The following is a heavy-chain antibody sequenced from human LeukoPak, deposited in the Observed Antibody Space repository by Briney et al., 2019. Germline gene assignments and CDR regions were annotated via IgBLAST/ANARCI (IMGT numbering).Heavy chain of an antibody. J-gene: IGHJ4*02. CDR2: ITFSSSII. D-gene: IGHD4-17*01. Sequence: GGSLRLSCAASGFTFSSYSMNWVRQAPGKGLEWVSYITFSSSIIYYADSVRGRFTISRDNAKNSLYLQMNSLRAEDTAVYYCARDRLHYGEYEKTFDCWGQGTLVTVSS. V-gene: IGHV3-48*01. CDR1: GFTFSSYS. CDR3: ARDRLHYGEYEKTFDC.